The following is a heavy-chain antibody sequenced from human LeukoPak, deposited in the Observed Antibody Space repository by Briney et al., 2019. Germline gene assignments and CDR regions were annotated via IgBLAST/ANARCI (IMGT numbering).Heavy chain of an antibody. Sequence: GGSLRLSCAASGFTFSNAWMSWVRQAPGKGLEWVGRIKSKTDGGTTDYAAPVKGRFTILRDDSKNTLYLQMNSLKTEDTAVYYCTTEVLAYCGGDCTYWGRGTLVTVSS. CDR2: IKSKTDGGTT. CDR1: GFTFSNAW. D-gene: IGHD2-21*02. J-gene: IGHJ4*02. CDR3: TTEVLAYCGGDCTY. V-gene: IGHV3-15*01.